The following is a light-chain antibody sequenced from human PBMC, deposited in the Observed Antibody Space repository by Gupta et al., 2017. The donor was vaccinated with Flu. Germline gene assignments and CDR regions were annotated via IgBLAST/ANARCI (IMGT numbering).Light chain of an antibody. CDR2: EVS. CDR1: SSDIGAYNY. V-gene: IGLV2-14*01. CDR3: SSYTGSVTV. J-gene: IGLJ3*02. Sequence: QSALPQSASVSGSPAQSIIISCTGTSSDIGAYNYFSWYQQYPDNVPILLIYEVSYRPSGISDRFAGSNSGNTASRTISGLQADDEADYYCSSYTGSVTVFGGGTKLTVL.